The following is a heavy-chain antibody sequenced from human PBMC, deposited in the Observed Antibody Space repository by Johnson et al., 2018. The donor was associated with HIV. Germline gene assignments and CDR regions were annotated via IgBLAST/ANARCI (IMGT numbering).Heavy chain of an antibody. CDR3: ARDQGGQWLAYDAFDI. J-gene: IGHJ3*02. Sequence: MQLVESGGGVVRPGGSLRLSCTASGFTFDDYGMSWVRQAPGKGLEWVSGINWNGGSTGYADSVKGRFTISRDNAKNSLYLQMNSLRAEDTAVYYCARDQGGQWLAYDAFDIWGQGTMVTVSS. V-gene: IGHV3-20*04. D-gene: IGHD6-19*01. CDR2: INWNGGST. CDR1: GFTFDDYG.